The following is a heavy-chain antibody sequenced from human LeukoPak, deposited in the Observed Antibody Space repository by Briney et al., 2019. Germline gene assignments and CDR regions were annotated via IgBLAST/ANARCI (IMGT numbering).Heavy chain of an antibody. CDR3: ARLGGRQQLVPEHFDY. CDR2: MNPNSGNT. CDR1: GYTFTSYD. J-gene: IGHJ4*02. D-gene: IGHD6-13*01. Sequence: GASVKVSCKASGYTFTSYDINWVRQATGQGLEWMGWMNPNSGNTGYAQKFQGRVTMTRNTSISTAYMELSSLRSEDTAVYYCARLGGRQQLVPEHFDYWGQGTLVTVSS. V-gene: IGHV1-8*01.